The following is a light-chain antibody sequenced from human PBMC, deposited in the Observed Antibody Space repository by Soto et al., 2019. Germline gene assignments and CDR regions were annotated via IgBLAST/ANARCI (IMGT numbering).Light chain of an antibody. J-gene: IGKJ5*01. CDR1: QSVRGNY. Sequence: EIVLTQSPGTLSLSPGERATLSCRASQSVRGNYLAWYQQKPGQAPRLLIYAASSRATGIPDRFSGSGSGTDFTLTISRLEPEDFAVYYCQQHETLITFGQGTRLEI. CDR3: QQHETLIT. CDR2: AAS. V-gene: IGKV3-20*01.